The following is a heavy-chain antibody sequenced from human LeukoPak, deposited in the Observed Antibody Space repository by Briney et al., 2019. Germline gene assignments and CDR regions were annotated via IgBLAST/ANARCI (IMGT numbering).Heavy chain of an antibody. Sequence: GGFLRLSCAASGLIISREFMSWVRQAPGQGLEWVAIIYSDGNTVYVESVKGRFTISRDTSKNRLFLHMDSLRVEDTALYYCAKVATTPVWAPDYWGQGTLVTVSS. CDR3: AKVATTPVWAPDY. J-gene: IGHJ4*02. D-gene: IGHD1-1*01. V-gene: IGHV3-53*01. CDR1: GLIISREF. CDR2: IYSDGNT.